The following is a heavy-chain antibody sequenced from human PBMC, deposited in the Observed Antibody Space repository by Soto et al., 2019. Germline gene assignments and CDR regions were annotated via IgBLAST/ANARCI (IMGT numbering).Heavy chain of an antibody. CDR3: ARVYGSGSYPYYYYAMDV. Sequence: QVQLQESGPALLKPSETLSLTCTVSGGSITSYYWSWIRQPAGKGLEWIGHIYSTGSTNYNPSLKSRVTMSVDTSKNQFSLKLTSVTAADTAVYHCARVYGSGSYPYYYYAMDVWGQGTTVTVSS. J-gene: IGHJ6*02. D-gene: IGHD3-10*01. CDR1: GGSITSYY. CDR2: IYSTGST. V-gene: IGHV4-4*07.